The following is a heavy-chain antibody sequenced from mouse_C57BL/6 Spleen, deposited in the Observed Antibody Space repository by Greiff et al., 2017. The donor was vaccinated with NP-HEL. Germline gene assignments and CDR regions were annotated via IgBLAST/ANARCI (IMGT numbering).Heavy chain of an antibody. CDR3: ARDGYDPYYFDY. D-gene: IGHD2-2*01. V-gene: IGHV1-82*01. CDR1: GYAFSSSW. Sequence: VQLQQSGPELVKPGASVKISCKASGYAFSSSWMNWVKQRPGKGLEWIGRIYPGDGDTNYNGKFKGKATLTADKSSSTAYMQRSSLTSEDSAVYFCARDGYDPYYFDYWGQGTTLTVSS. CDR2: IYPGDGDT. J-gene: IGHJ2*01.